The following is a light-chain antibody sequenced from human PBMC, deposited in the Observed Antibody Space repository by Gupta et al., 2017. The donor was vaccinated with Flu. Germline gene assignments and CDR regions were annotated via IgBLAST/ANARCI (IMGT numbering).Light chain of an antibody. CDR1: RSVTSNF. Sequence: PGDRAILSCRASRSVTSNFVAWFQHKPGQAPRVLIYDASLRATGIPDRFGGSGSGTDFTLTISRLEPEDFAVYYCQQYGMSPRTFGQGTKV. J-gene: IGKJ1*01. V-gene: IGKV3-20*01. CDR2: DAS. CDR3: QQYGMSPRT.